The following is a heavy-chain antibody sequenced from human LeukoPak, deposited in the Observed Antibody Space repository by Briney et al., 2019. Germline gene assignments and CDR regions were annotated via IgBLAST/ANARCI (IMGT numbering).Heavy chain of an antibody. CDR3: ASRRYCTNGVCKLDAFDI. Sequence: SETLSLTCTVSGGTISSGDYYWSWIRQPPGKGPEWIGYIYYSGSTYYNPSLKSRVTISVDTSKNQFSLKLSSVTAADTAVYYCASRRYCTNGVCKLDAFDIWGQGTMVTVSS. CDR1: GGTISSGDYY. D-gene: IGHD2-8*01. V-gene: IGHV4-30-4*01. J-gene: IGHJ3*02. CDR2: IYYSGST.